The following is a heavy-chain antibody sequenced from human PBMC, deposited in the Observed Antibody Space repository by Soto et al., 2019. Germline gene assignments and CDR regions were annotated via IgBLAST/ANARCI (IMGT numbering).Heavy chain of an antibody. D-gene: IGHD3-16*01. CDR3: ASLMLRGSEPHY. J-gene: IGHJ4*02. Sequence: ASVKVSCKASGYTFTSYGISWVRQAPGQGLEWMGWIGAYNGNTNYAQKLQGRVTMTTDTSTSTAYMEQRSLRSDDTAVYYCASLMLRGSEPHYWGQGTLVTVSS. CDR1: GYTFTSYG. V-gene: IGHV1-18*01. CDR2: IGAYNGNT.